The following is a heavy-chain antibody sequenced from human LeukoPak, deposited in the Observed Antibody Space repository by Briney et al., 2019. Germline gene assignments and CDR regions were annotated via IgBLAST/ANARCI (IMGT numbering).Heavy chain of an antibody. CDR2: ISPSSSDV. J-gene: IGHJ4*02. CDR3: ARAAYNSSPDY. Sequence: GGSLRLSCAASGFTFSSYSMNWVRQAPGRGLEWVSYISPSSSDVFYADSVKGRFTISRDNAKNSLFLHMNSLRDDDTAVYYCARAAYNSSPDYWGQGTRVTVSS. CDR1: GFTFSSYS. V-gene: IGHV3-48*02. D-gene: IGHD6-13*01.